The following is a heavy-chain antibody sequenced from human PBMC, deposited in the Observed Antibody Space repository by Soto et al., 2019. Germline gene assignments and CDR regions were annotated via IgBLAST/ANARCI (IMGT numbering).Heavy chain of an antibody. CDR1: GGSFSGYY. V-gene: IGHV4-34*01. Sequence: PSETLSLTCAVYGGSFSGYYWSWIRQPPGKGLEWIGEINHSGSTNYNPSLKSQVTISVDTSKNQFSLKLSSVTAADTAVYYCARLPIAVAAPGDGMDVWGQGTTVT. CDR3: ARLPIAVAAPGDGMDV. D-gene: IGHD6-19*01. CDR2: INHSGST. J-gene: IGHJ6*02.